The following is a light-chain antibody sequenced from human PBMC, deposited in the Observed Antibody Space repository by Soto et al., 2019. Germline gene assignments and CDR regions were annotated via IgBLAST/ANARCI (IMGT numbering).Light chain of an antibody. CDR1: SSDVGSYNL. V-gene: IGLV2-23*01. CDR2: EGS. J-gene: IGLJ2*01. Sequence: SVLTQPASVSGSPGQSITISCTGTSSDVGSYNLVSWYQQHPGKAPKLMIYEGSKRPSGVSNRFSGSKSGNTASLTISGLQAEDEADYYCCSYAGRHVVFGGGTKLTVL. CDR3: CSYAGRHVV.